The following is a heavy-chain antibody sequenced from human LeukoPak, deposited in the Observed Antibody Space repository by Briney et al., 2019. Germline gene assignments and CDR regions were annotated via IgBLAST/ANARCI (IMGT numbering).Heavy chain of an antibody. Sequence: PSETLSLTCAVYGGSFSGYYWSWIRQPPGRGLEWIGEISHSGSTNYNPSLKSRVTISVDTSKNQFSLKLSSVTVADTAVYYCARGRGYSSYNWFDPWGQGTLVTVSS. CDR2: ISHSGST. D-gene: IGHD2-21*01. CDR1: GGSFSGYY. V-gene: IGHV4-34*01. CDR3: ARGRGYSSYNWFDP. J-gene: IGHJ5*02.